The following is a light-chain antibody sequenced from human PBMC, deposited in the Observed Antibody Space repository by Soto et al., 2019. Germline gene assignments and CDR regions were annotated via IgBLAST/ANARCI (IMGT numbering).Light chain of an antibody. CDR1: QSVSNN. Sequence: EIVMTQSPATLSASRGERATLSCRASQSVSNNLAWYHQKPGQAPRLLIYGASTRATGIPARFSGSGSGTEFTLTISSLQPEDFAVYYCQQYNNWWTFGQGTKVEIK. J-gene: IGKJ1*01. CDR2: GAS. V-gene: IGKV3-15*01. CDR3: QQYNNWWT.